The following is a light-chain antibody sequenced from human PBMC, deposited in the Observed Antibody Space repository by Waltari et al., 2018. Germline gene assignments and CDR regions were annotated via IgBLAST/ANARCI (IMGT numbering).Light chain of an antibody. CDR1: NRDVGSYNL. CDR3: CSYAGSTTFYV. J-gene: IGLJ1*01. V-gene: IGLV2-23*01. CDR2: ESS. Sequence: QSALTQPASVSGPPGQSITISCTGTNRDVGSYNLVSWYQQHPGKAPKLMIYESSERPSGVSNRFSGSKSGNTASLTISGVQAEDEADYYCCSYAGSTTFYVFGTGTKVTVL.